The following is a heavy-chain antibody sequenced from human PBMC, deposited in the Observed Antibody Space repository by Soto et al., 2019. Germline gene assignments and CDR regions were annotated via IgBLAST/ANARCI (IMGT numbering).Heavy chain of an antibody. CDR2: IYYSGST. D-gene: IGHD3-9*01. V-gene: IGHV4-30-4*01. CDR3: ARALGYDILTGYFSTHDY. J-gene: IGHJ4*02. Sequence: QVQLQESGPGLVKPSQTLSLTCTVSGGSISSGDYYWSWIRQPPGKGLEWIGYIYYSGSTYYNPSLKRRVTISVDTSKNHFSLKLSSVTAADTAVYYCARALGYDILTGYFSTHDYWGQGTLVTVSS. CDR1: GGSISSGDYY.